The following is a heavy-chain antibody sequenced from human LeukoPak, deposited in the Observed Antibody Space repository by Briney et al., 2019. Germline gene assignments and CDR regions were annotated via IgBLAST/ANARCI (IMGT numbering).Heavy chain of an antibody. D-gene: IGHD6-19*01. CDR3: ARDRDSSGLYGGADL. J-gene: IGHJ5*02. CDR1: GFTVSSNY. Sequence: GGSLRLSCAASGFTVSSNYMSWVRQAPGKGLEWVSYISSTNGHTYYADSVNGRFTISRDTAKNSLYLQMNSLRVEDTAIYFCARDRDSSGLYGGADLWGQGTLVTVSS. V-gene: IGHV3-21*03. CDR2: ISSTNGHT.